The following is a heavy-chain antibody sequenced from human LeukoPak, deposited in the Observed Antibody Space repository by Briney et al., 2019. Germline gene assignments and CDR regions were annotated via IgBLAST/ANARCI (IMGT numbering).Heavy chain of an antibody. CDR3: ATDVAGF. V-gene: IGHV3-21*04. CDR2: ISSSSSYI. D-gene: IGHD2-15*01. CDR1: GFTFSRNS. J-gene: IGHJ3*01. Sequence: GGSLRLSCAASGFTFSRNSMNWVRQAPGKGLEWVSSISSSSSYIYYADSVKGRFTISRDNSKNTLYLQMNSLRAEDTAVYYCATDVAGFWGQGTMVTVSS.